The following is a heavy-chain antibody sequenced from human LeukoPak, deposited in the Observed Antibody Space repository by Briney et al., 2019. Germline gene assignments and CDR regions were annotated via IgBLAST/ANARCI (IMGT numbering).Heavy chain of an antibody. Sequence: PGGSLRLSCAASGFTFDDYTMHWVRQAPGKGLEWVSLITWDGDSTYYADSVKGRFTSSRDNSKNSLYLQMNSLRSDDTALYYCAKDITVGAVPWDAFEIWGQGTMVTVSS. J-gene: IGHJ3*02. CDR3: AKDITVGAVPWDAFEI. CDR2: ITWDGDST. CDR1: GFTFDDYT. V-gene: IGHV3-43*01. D-gene: IGHD1-26*01.